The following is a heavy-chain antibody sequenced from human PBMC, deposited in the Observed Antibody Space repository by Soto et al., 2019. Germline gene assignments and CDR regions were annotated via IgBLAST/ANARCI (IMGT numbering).Heavy chain of an antibody. D-gene: IGHD3-10*01. CDR1: GYTFTGYY. Sequence: ASVKVSCKASGYTFTGYYMHWVRQAPGHGLEWMGWINPNSGGTNYAQKFQGWVTMTRDTSISTAYMELSRLRSDDTTVYYCARDLGVRGGTFDYWGQGTLVTVSS. CDR2: INPNSGGT. J-gene: IGHJ4*02. V-gene: IGHV1-2*04. CDR3: ARDLGVRGGTFDY.